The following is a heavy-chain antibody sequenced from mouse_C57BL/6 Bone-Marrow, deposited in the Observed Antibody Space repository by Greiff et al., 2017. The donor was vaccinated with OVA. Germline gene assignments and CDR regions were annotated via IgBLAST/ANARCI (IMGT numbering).Heavy chain of an antibody. CDR1: GYTFTDYN. D-gene: IGHD1-1*01. J-gene: IGHJ2*01. V-gene: IGHV1-22*01. CDR2: INPNNGGT. CDR3: ARSITTVVENFDY. Sequence: VQLQQSGPELVKPGASVKMSCKASGYTFTDYNMHWVKQSHGKSLEWIGYINPNNGGTSYNQKFKGKATLTVNKSSSTAYMELRSLTSEDSAVYYCARSITTVVENFDYWGQGTTLTVSS.